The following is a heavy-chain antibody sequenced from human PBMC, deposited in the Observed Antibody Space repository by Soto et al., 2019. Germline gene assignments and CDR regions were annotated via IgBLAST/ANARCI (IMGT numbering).Heavy chain of an antibody. V-gene: IGHV3-48*02. J-gene: IGHJ4*02. CDR2: ISSSSTI. CDR3: ARDPIADVDY. CDR1: GFTFSSYS. D-gene: IGHD6-13*01. Sequence: GGSLRLSCAASGFTFSSYSMNWVRQAPGKGLEWVSYISSSSTIYYADSVKGRFTISRDNAKNSLYLQMNSLRDEDTAVYYCARDPIADVDYWGQGTLVTVSS.